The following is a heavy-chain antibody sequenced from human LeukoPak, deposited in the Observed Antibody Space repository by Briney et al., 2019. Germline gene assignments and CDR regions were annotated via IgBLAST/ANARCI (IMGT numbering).Heavy chain of an antibody. J-gene: IGHJ4*02. V-gene: IGHV4-4*07. D-gene: IGHD3-10*01. Sequence: SVTLSLLCTVSGGSHRSYYWSGVRQPAGKGLEWIGRNYSSGSTNYNPSLKSRVTLSVDTSKNQVSLKPSSVTAADTAVYYCARCYGSGSYYSYYFDYWGQGTLVTVSS. CDR1: GGSHRSYY. CDR3: ARCYGSGSYYSYYFDY. CDR2: NYSSGST.